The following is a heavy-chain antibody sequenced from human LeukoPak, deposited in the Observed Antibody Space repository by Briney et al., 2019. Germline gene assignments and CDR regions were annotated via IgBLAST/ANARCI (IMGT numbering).Heavy chain of an antibody. CDR1: GFTFSSYG. Sequence: GGSLRLSCAASGFTFSSYGMHWVRQAPGKGLEWVAFIRYDGSNKYYADSVKGRFTISRDNAKNSLYLQMNSLRAEDTAVYYCARGPYYYDSSGYIGGAFDIWGQGTMVTVSS. J-gene: IGHJ3*02. V-gene: IGHV3-30*02. D-gene: IGHD3-22*01. CDR3: ARGPYYYDSSGYIGGAFDI. CDR2: IRYDGSNK.